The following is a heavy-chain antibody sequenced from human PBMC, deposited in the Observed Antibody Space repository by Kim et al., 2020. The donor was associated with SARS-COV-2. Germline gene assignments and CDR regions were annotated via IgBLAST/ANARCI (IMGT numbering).Heavy chain of an antibody. D-gene: IGHD3-9*01. J-gene: IGHJ3*02. V-gene: IGHV1-69*13. Sequence: SVKVSCKASGGTFSSYAISWVRQAPGQGLEWMGGIIPIFGTANYAQKFQGRVTITADESTSTAYMELSSLRSEDMAVYYCARASGDILTGYYSTHAFDIWGQGTMVTVSS. CDR2: IIPIFGTA. CDR3: ARASGDILTGYYSTHAFDI. CDR1: GGTFSSYA.